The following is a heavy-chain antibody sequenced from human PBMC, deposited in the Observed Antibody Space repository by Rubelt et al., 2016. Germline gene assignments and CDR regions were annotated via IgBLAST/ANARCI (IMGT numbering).Heavy chain of an antibody. D-gene: IGHD3-3*01. V-gene: IGHV3-30*03. CDR3: ARAEGDFWSGYTAFDI. CDR2: ISYDGSNK. J-gene: IGHJ3*02. Sequence: KGLEWVAVISYDGSNKYYADSVKGRFTISRDNSKNTLYLQMNSLRSEDTAVYYCARAEGDFWSGYTAFDIWGQGTMVTVSS.